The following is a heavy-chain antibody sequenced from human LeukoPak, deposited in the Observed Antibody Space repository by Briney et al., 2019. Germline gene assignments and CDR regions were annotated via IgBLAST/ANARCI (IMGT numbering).Heavy chain of an antibody. D-gene: IGHD6-13*01. V-gene: IGHV3-48*04. Sequence: GGSLRLSCAASGFTFSSYSMNWVRQAPGKGLEWVSYISSSGSTIYYADSVKGRFTISRDNAKNSLYLQMNSLRAEDTAVYYCARESSSLTNPDFDYWGQGTLVTVSS. CDR1: GFTFSSYS. CDR3: ARESSSLTNPDFDY. CDR2: ISSSGSTI. J-gene: IGHJ4*02.